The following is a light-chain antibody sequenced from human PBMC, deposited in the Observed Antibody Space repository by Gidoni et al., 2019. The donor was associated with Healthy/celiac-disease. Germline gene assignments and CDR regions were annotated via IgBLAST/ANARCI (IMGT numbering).Light chain of an antibody. CDR2: DVF. CDR3: QQFSIWPRT. CDR1: QRISNS. J-gene: IGKJ2*01. V-gene: IGKV3-11*01. Sequence: EILLTQSPATLSLSLGDRATLSCRASQRISNSLAWYQQKPGQAPRLLISDVFNRVPGLPPRFSGSGSGTDFSLTISSLEPEDCAVYYCQQFSIWPRTFGQXTKLEIK.